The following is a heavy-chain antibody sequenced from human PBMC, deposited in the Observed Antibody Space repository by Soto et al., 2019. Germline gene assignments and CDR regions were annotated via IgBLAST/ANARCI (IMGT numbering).Heavy chain of an antibody. J-gene: IGHJ4*02. Sequence: GGSLRLSCAASGFTFSSYAMSWVRQAPGKGLEWVSAISGSGGSTYYADSVKGRFTISRDNSKNTLYLQMNSLGAEDTAVYYCAKDKRGYYYGSGSYNWGQGTLVTVSS. CDR1: GFTFSSYA. CDR2: ISGSGGST. CDR3: AKDKRGYYYGSGSYN. D-gene: IGHD3-10*01. V-gene: IGHV3-23*01.